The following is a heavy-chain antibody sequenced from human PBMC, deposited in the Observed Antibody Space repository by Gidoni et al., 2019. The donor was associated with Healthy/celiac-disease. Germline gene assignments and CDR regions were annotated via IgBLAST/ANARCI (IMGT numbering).Heavy chain of an antibody. V-gene: IGHV3-23*01. D-gene: IGHD3-22*01. Sequence: EVQLLESGGGLVQPGGSLRLSCAASGFTFSSYAMRWVRQAPGKGLEWVSAISGSGGSTYYADSVKGRFTISRDNSKNTLYLQMNSLRAEDTAVYYCAKALTTYYYDSSGYWGFDYWGQGTLVTVSS. CDR1: GFTFSSYA. CDR3: AKALTTYYYDSSGYWGFDY. CDR2: ISGSGGST. J-gene: IGHJ4*02.